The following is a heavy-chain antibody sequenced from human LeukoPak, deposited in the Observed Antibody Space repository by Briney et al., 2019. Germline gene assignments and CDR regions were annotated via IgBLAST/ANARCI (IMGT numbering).Heavy chain of an antibody. D-gene: IGHD3-10*01. CDR3: AKEVGVRGADYSPGY. CDR1: GFTFSSYS. J-gene: IGHJ4*02. CDR2: ISSSSSYI. V-gene: IGHV3-21*01. Sequence: NAGGSLRLSCAASGFTFSSYSMNWVRQAPGKGLEWVSSISSSSSYIYYADSVKGRFTISRDNSKNTLYLQMNSLRAEDTAVYYCAKEVGVRGADYSPGYWGQGTLVTVSS.